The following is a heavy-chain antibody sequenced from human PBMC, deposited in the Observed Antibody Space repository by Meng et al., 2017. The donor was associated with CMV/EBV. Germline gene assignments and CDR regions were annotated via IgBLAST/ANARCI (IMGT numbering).Heavy chain of an antibody. V-gene: IGHV4-34*01. Sequence: ESLKISCAVYGGSFSGYYWSWIRQPPGKGLEWIGEINHSGSTNYNPSLKSRVTISVDTSKNQFSLKLSSVTAADTAVYYCARIGAEYCDFWSGYYTDYYYGMDVWGQGTTVTVSS. CDR3: ARIGAEYCDFWSGYYTDYYYGMDV. D-gene: IGHD3-3*01. J-gene: IGHJ6*02. CDR2: INHSGST. CDR1: GGSFSGYY.